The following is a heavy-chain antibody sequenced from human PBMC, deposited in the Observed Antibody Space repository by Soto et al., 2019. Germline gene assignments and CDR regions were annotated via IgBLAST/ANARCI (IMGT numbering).Heavy chain of an antibody. Sequence: LSLTCTVSGGSISSSSYYWGWIRQPPGKGLEWIGSIYYSGSTYYNPSLKSRVTISVDTSKNQFSLKLSSVTAADTAVYYCARKDYDFWSGYSGHFDYWGQGTLVTVSS. CDR3: ARKDYDFWSGYSGHFDY. CDR1: GGSISSSSYY. J-gene: IGHJ4*02. CDR2: IYYSGST. V-gene: IGHV4-39*01. D-gene: IGHD3-3*01.